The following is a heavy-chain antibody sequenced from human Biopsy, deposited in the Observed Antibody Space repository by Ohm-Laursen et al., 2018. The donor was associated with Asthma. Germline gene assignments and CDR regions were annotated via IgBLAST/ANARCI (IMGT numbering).Heavy chain of an antibody. J-gene: IGHJ4*02. CDR2: ISYDGNHK. V-gene: IGHV3-30*18. CDR3: AKRRGYSGHDNDY. CDR1: GFMFRSFG. Sequence: SLRLSCSASGFMFRSFGMHWVRQAPGKGLEWVAVISYDGNHKFYEDSVKGRFTISRDNSKNTLYLQMNSLRVEDTAVYYCAKRRGYSGHDNDYWGQGTLVIVSS. D-gene: IGHD5-12*01.